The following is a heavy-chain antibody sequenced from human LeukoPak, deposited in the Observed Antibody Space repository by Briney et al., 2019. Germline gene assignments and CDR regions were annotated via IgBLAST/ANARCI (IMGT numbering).Heavy chain of an antibody. D-gene: IGHD2-8*01. CDR1: GFTLRNAW. J-gene: IGHJ4*02. CDR3: TAEGSPRMVYAMPLDY. CDR2: IKSKTDGGTT. Sequence: GWSLRLSCAASGFTLRNAWMSWVPQAPRKGLESVGRIKSKTDGGTTDYAAPVKARFTISRDDSKNTLYLQMNRLKNEDTAVYYCTAEGSPRMVYAMPLDYWGQGTLVTVSS. V-gene: IGHV3-15*01.